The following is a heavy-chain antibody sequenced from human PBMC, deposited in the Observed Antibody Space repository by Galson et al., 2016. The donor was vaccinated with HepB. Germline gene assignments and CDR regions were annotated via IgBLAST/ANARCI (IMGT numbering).Heavy chain of an antibody. CDR3: ARGSEILTSYYAY. CDR2: IIPMLGTA. J-gene: IGHJ4*02. CDR1: GGTFNTYA. D-gene: IGHD3-9*01. Sequence: SVKVSCKASGGTFNTYAISWVRRAPGQGLEWVGGIIPMLGTATYAQKFQGRVTITADESTSTAYMDLSSLRSEDTALYYCARGSEILTSYYAYWGQGTLITVSS. V-gene: IGHV1-69*13.